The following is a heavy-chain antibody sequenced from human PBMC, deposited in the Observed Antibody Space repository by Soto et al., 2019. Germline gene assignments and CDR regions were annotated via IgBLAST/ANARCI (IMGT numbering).Heavy chain of an antibody. Sequence: SETLCLTCTVSGGSIGLYYWSWVRQPPGKGLEWIGYIYSTGSSNYNPSLKRRVTISVDTSRKQFSLKLSSATAADTAVYYCARHVLRYFDWLLAPFDIWGQGTMGTV. D-gene: IGHD3-9*01. CDR1: GGSIGLYY. V-gene: IGHV4-59*08. CDR2: IYSTGSS. J-gene: IGHJ3*02. CDR3: ARHVLRYFDWLLAPFDI.